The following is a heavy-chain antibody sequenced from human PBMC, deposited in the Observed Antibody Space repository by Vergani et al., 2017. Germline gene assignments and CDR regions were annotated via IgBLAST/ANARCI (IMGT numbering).Heavy chain of an antibody. J-gene: IGHJ4*02. CDR2: ISSGSSSI. V-gene: IGHV3-48*01. D-gene: IGHD3-9*01. Sequence: EVQLVESGGGLVLPGGSLRLSCAASGFTFSGYGMNWVRQAPGKGLEWVSYISSGSSSIYYADSVKGRFTISRDNAKNSVHLQMNSLRAEDTAVYYCARXHYDILTGYYRPDYWGQGTLVTVSS. CDR3: ARXHYDILTGYYRPDY. CDR1: GFTFSGYG.